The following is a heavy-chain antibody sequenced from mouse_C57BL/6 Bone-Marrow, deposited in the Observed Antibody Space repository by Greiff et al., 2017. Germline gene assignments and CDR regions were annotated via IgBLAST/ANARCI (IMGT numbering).Heavy chain of an antibody. V-gene: IGHV1-19*01. J-gene: IGHJ3*01. CDR1: GYTFTDYY. CDR2: INPYNGGT. CDR3: ARDSSGTGAY. Sequence: VQLQQSGPVLVKPGASVKMSCKASGYTFTDYYMNWVKQSHGKSLEWIGVINPYNGGTSYNQKFKGKATLTVDKSSSTAYMELNSLTSEDSAVYYCARDSSGTGAYWGQGTLVTVSA. D-gene: IGHD3-2*02.